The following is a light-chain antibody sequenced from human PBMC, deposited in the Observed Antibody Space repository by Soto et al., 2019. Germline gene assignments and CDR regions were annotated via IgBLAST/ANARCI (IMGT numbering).Light chain of an antibody. CDR3: QQRSNLPLT. J-gene: IGKJ2*01. CDR1: QSVSNY. V-gene: IGKV3-11*01. Sequence: EIVLTQSPGTLSLSPGERATLSCRASQSVSNYLAWYQQKPGQAPRLLIYHASNRASGIPDRFSGSGSGTDFPLTVSNVEPEDFAVYYCQQRSNLPLTFGQGTKLELK. CDR2: HAS.